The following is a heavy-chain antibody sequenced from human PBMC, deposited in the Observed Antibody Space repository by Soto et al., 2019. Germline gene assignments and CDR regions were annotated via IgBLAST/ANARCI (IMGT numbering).Heavy chain of an antibody. Sequence: QTGGSLRLSCAASRFSSTNYAMSWVRQAPGKGLDWVSGISGSGESRYYADSVKGRFTISRDNSKNTLYLQMNSLRAEDTAVYYCAKGTIFGVISSGMDVWGQGTTVTVSS. CDR3: AKGTIFGVISSGMDV. CDR2: ISGSGESR. V-gene: IGHV3-23*01. J-gene: IGHJ6*02. CDR1: RFSSTNYA. D-gene: IGHD3-3*01.